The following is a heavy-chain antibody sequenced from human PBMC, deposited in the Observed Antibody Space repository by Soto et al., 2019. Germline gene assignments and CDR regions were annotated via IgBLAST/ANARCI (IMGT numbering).Heavy chain of an antibody. J-gene: IGHJ6*02. V-gene: IGHV3-30*18. CDR1: GFTFMSYD. D-gene: IGHD3-10*01. CDR2: ASYNGRDE. CDR3: AKDRYWYFSVSGSYTYFFYGMDV. Sequence: QGQLVESGGGVVQPGRSLRLSCAASGFTFMSYDIHWVPQAPGKGLERVAVASYNGRDEYYAESVKGRFTISRDNSKNTLYLQMTSLRAEDTAVYYCAKDRYWYFSVSGSYTYFFYGMDVWGQGTTVTVSS.